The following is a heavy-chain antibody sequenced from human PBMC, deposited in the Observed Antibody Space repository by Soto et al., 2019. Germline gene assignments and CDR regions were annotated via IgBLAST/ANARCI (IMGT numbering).Heavy chain of an antibody. Sequence: QVQLVQSGAEVKKPGASVKVSCKASGYTFTSYGISWVRQAPGQGLEWMGWISAYNGNTNYAQKLQGSVTMTTDTSTSTAYMELRSLRSDYSVISYCALKEQQPYSMYVWGQGTTVTVSS. J-gene: IGHJ6*02. CDR3: ALKEQQPYSMYV. CDR2: ISAYNGNT. D-gene: IGHD6-13*01. CDR1: GYTFTSYG. V-gene: IGHV1-18*01.